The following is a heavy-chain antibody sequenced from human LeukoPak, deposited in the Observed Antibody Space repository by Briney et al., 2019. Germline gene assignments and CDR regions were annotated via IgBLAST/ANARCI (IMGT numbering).Heavy chain of an antibody. V-gene: IGHV3-30*18. CDR3: AKDYYDSSGYVVFDI. CDR2: ISYDGSNK. Sequence: GGSLRLSCAASGFTFSSYGMHWVRQAPGKGLKWVAVISYDGSNKYYADSVKGRFTISRDNSKNTLYLQMNSLRAEDTAVYYCAKDYYDSSGYVVFDIWGQGTMVTVSS. J-gene: IGHJ3*02. D-gene: IGHD3-22*01. CDR1: GFTFSSYG.